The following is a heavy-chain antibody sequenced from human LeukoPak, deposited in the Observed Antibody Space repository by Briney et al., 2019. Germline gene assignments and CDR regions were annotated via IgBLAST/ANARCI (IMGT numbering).Heavy chain of an antibody. CDR3: AKVWLRGIAAAGPFDY. CDR1: GFTFSSYE. J-gene: IGHJ4*02. V-gene: IGHV3-48*03. D-gene: IGHD6-13*01. Sequence: GGCLRLSCAASGFTFSSYEMNWVRQAPGKGLEWVSYISSSGSTIYYADSVKGRFTISRDNAKNSLYLQMNSLRAEDTAVYYCAKVWLRGIAAAGPFDYWGQGTLVTVSS. CDR2: ISSSGSTI.